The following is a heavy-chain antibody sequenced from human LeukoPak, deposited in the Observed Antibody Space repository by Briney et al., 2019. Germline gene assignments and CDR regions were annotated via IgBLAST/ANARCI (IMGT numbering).Heavy chain of an antibody. Sequence: GGSLRLSCAASRFTFSSYEMNWLRQAPGKGLEWVSYILNSGTTTYCADSVKGRFTISRDNAKNSLYLQMNSLRAEDTGVYYCARDPPDYWGQGILVTVSS. CDR2: ILNSGTTT. V-gene: IGHV3-48*03. J-gene: IGHJ4*02. CDR3: ARDPPDY. CDR1: RFTFSSYE.